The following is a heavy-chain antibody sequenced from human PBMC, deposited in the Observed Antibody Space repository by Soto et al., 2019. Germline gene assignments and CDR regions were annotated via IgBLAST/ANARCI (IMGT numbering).Heavy chain of an antibody. CDR2: MNPNSGNT. Sequence: QVQLVQSGAEVKKPGASVKVSCKASGYTFTSYDINWVRQATGQGLEWMGWMNPNSGNTGYAQKFKGRVTMTRNTSISTAYMELRSLRSEDTAVYYCARAARSAGIIVVVAAGNYYSAMDVWGKGTTVTVSS. D-gene: IGHD2-15*01. J-gene: IGHJ6*04. CDR3: ARAARSAGIIVVVAAGNYYSAMDV. CDR1: GYTFTSYD. V-gene: IGHV1-8*01.